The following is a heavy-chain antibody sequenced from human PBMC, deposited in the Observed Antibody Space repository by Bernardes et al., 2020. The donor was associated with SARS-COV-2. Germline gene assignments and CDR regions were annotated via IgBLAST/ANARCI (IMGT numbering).Heavy chain of an antibody. V-gene: IGHV3-30-3*01. J-gene: IGHJ4*02. CDR2: ISNDGSIK. D-gene: IGHD1-7*01. Sequence: GGSLRLSCTASGFTFSSSAMHWVRQAPGKGPEWVAVISNDGSIKYYTDSVKGRFTISRDNSKNTLYLLMNSLRTDDTAVYYCTRGLELELITWFDYWGQGTLVPVSS. CDR1: GFTFSSSA. CDR3: TRGLELELITWFDY.